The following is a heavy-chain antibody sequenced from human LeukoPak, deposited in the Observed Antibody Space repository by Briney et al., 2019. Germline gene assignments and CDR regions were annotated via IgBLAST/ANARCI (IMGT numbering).Heavy chain of an antibody. CDR1: GDSVSSNSAA. D-gene: IGHD3-3*01. V-gene: IGHV6-1*01. CDR2: TYYRSKWYY. CDR3: ARARTTIFGVAYYFDY. Sequence: SQTLSLTCAISGDSVSSNSAAWNWIRQSPSRGLEWLGRTYYRSKWYYDYAVAVKSRISINPDTSKNQFSLKLSSVTAADTAVYYCARARTTIFGVAYYFDYWGQGTLVTVSS. J-gene: IGHJ4*02.